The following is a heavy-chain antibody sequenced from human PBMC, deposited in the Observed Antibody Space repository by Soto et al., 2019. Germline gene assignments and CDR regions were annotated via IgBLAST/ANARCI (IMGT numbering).Heavy chain of an antibody. D-gene: IGHD3-16*01. CDR1: GFTFNNYA. Sequence: SLRLSCVASGFTFNNYAMSWVRQAPGKGPEWVSAISYIDGHTFYAGSVRGRFTVSRDDSKNTLYLQMNSLRVEDSAIYYCAKSLITFGEVAGQPPLFDFWGQGTLVTVSS. J-gene: IGHJ4*02. CDR2: ISYIDGHT. V-gene: IGHV3-23*01. CDR3: AKSLITFGEVAGQPPLFDF.